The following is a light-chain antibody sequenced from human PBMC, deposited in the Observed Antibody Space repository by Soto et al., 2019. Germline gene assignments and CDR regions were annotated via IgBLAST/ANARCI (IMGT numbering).Light chain of an antibody. J-gene: IGKJ3*01. V-gene: IGKV3-11*01. CDR3: QQRINWPVT. Sequence: ENVLTQSPATLSLSPGERATLSCRANQSVSSYLAWYQQKPGQAPRLLIYDASNRATGIPARFSGSGSGTDFTLTISSLEPEDYAVYYCQQRINWPVTFGPGTKVDIK. CDR2: DAS. CDR1: QSVSSY.